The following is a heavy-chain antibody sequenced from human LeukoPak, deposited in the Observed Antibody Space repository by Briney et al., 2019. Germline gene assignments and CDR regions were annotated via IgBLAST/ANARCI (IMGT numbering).Heavy chain of an antibody. CDR2: ISGGGRST. D-gene: IGHD3-22*01. CDR3: AKMENYESSGPSYFDY. CDR1: GFTFSSFG. J-gene: IGHJ4*02. Sequence: GGSLRLSCAASGFTFSSFGMSWVRQAPGQGLEWVAAISGGGRSTYYADSVKGRFTISRDNSKNTLYLQMNSLSAEDTAVYFCAKMENYESSGPSYFDYWGQGALVTVSS. V-gene: IGHV3-23*01.